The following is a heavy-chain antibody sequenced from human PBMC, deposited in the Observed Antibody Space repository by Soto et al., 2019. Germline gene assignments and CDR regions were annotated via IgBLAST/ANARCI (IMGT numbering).Heavy chain of an antibody. CDR3: ARAYDSWSGYYGY. CDR1: GGSISSGGYY. CDR2: IYYSGST. Sequence: SETLSLTCTVSGGSISSGGYYWSWIRQHPGKGLEWIVYIYYSGSTYYNPSLKSRVTISVDTSKNQFSLKLSSVTAADTAVYYCARAYDSWSGYYGYWGQGTLVTVSS. V-gene: IGHV4-31*03. D-gene: IGHD3-3*01. J-gene: IGHJ4*02.